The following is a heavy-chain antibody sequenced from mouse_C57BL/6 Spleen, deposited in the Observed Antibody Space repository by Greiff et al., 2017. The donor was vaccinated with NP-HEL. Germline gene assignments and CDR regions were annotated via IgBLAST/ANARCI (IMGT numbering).Heavy chain of an antibody. J-gene: IGHJ4*01. Sequence: VQLQQSGTELVKPGASVKLSCKASGYTFTSYWMHWVKQRPGQGLEWIGNINPSNGGTNYNEKFKSKATLTVDKSSSTAYMQLSSLTSEDSAVYYCARWGSSYYAMDYWGQGTSVTVSS. CDR1: GYTFTSYW. D-gene: IGHD1-1*01. CDR3: ARWGSSYYAMDY. V-gene: IGHV1-53*01. CDR2: INPSNGGT.